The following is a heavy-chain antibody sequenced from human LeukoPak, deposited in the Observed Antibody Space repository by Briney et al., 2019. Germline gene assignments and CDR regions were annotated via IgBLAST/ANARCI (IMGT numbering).Heavy chain of an antibody. CDR1: GYTFTGYY. CDR3: ARGSRSTSLDGMDV. CDR2: INPNSGGT. Sequence: ASVKVSCKASGYTFTGYYMHWVRQAPGQGLEWMGWINPNSGGTNYAQKFQGRVTMTRDTSTSTAYMELSRLRSDDTAVYYCARGSRSTSLDGMDVWGQGTTVTVSS. D-gene: IGHD5/OR15-5a*01. V-gene: IGHV1-2*02. J-gene: IGHJ6*02.